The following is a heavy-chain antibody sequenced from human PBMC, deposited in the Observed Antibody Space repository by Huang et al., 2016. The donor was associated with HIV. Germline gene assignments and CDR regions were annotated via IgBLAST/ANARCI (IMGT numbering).Heavy chain of an antibody. V-gene: IGHV3-74*01. CDR3: ARDPRIQSWLNFFDY. Sequence: EVQLVESGGGLVQPGGSLRLSCAASGFSISSYWMHWVRQAPGKGWGWVSRINRDGSSTSYADSVKGRCTISRDNAKNTLYLQMNSLRAEDTAVYYCARDPRIQSWLNFFDYWGQGTLVSVSS. J-gene: IGHJ4*02. CDR2: INRDGSST. CDR1: GFSISSYW. D-gene: IGHD3-22*01.